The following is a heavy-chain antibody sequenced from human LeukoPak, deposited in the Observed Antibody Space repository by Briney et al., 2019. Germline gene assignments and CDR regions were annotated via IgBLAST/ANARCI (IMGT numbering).Heavy chain of an antibody. CDR3: ARDGFTGPVTAYLDY. CDR2: LAGDGSGT. J-gene: IGHJ4*01. Sequence: GGSLRLSCAASGFTFNEYPMHWVRQAPGKGLVWVSRLAGDGSGTNYADSVRGRFTISRDNVKNTLYLQMSTLTAEDTAVYFCARDGFTGPVTAYLDYWGQGTLVTVSS. V-gene: IGHV3-74*01. D-gene: IGHD2-8*02. CDR1: GFTFNEYP.